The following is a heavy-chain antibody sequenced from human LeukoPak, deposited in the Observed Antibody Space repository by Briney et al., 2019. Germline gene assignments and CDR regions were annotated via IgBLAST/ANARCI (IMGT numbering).Heavy chain of an antibody. J-gene: IGHJ6*02. Sequence: SVKVSCKASGGTFIIYAISWVRQAPGQGLEWMGRIIPIFGIANYAQKFQGRVTITADKSTSTAYMELSSLRSEDTAVYYCASCPGIAAGGFGMDVWGQGTPVTVSS. CDR1: GGTFIIYA. D-gene: IGHD6-13*01. CDR2: IIPIFGIA. V-gene: IGHV1-69*10. CDR3: ASCPGIAAGGFGMDV.